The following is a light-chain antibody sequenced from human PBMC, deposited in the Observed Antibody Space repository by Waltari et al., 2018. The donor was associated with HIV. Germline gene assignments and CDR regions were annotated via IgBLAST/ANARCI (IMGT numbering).Light chain of an antibody. CDR2: LGS. CDR1: QSLLHSTVYNS. Sequence: DIVMTQSPLSLPVTPGEPASISFRSSQSLLHSTVYNSLAWYLQKPGHSPQLLIYLGSNCAYGVPDRFSGSGSGTDFTLKISRVEAEDVGVYYCMQALQTPYTFGQGTKLEIK. V-gene: IGKV2-28*01. CDR3: MQALQTPYT. J-gene: IGKJ2*01.